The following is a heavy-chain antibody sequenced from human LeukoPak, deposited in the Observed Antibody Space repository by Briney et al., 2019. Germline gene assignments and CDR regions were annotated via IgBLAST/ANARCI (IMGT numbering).Heavy chain of an antibody. CDR3: ARGLCTSTSCYQGPFDF. CDR2: IKNKSNGETT. D-gene: IGHD2-2*01. J-gene: IGHJ4*02. V-gene: IGHV3-15*01. Sequence: GGSLRLSCAASGFIFSSAWMTWVRQAPGKGLEWVGHIKNKSNGETTDYAAPVKGRFIISRDDSKNTLYLQMNSLRTEDAAVYYCARGLCTSTSCYQGPFDFWGQGTLVTVSS. CDR1: GFIFSSAW.